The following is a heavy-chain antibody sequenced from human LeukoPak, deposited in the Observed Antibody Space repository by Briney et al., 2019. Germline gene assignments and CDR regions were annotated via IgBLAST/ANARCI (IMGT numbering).Heavy chain of an antibody. J-gene: IGHJ4*02. CDR1: GFTFSVFW. CDR3: ARDRGYSPDH. Sequence: PGGSLRLSCAASGFTFSVFWVHWVRQAPGKGLVWVSHINSDGRSTSYADSVKGRFTISRDNAKNTLYLQMNSLRAEDTGVYYCARDRGYSPDHWGQGTLATVSS. D-gene: IGHD5-18*01. CDR2: INSDGRST. V-gene: IGHV3-74*01.